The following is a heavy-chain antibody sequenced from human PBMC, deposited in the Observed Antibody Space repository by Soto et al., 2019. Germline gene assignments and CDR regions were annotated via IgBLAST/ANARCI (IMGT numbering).Heavy chain of an antibody. D-gene: IGHD5-12*01. CDR1: GYTFTSYA. CDR3: ARDYGVATITRFYYYYYGMDV. CDR2: INAGNGNT. Sequence: QVQLVQSGAEVKKPGASVKVSCKASGYTFTSYAMHWVRQAPGQRLEWMGWINAGNGNTKYSQKFQGRVTITRDTSASTAYMELSSLRSEDTAVYYCARDYGVATITRFYYYYYGMDVWGQGTTVTVSS. V-gene: IGHV1-3*01. J-gene: IGHJ6*02.